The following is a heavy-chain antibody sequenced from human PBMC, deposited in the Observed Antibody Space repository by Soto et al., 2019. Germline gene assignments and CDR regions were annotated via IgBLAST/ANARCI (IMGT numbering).Heavy chain of an antibody. CDR2: IKSKTDGGTT. V-gene: IGHV3-15*01. D-gene: IGHD6-6*01. CDR1: GFTFSNAW. J-gene: IGHJ6*03. CDR3: TTDPLPGSSSSDYYYYYYMDV. Sequence: GGSLRLSCAASGFTFSNAWMSWVRQAPGKGLEWVGRIKSKTDGGTTDYAAPVKGRFTISRDDSKNTLYLQMNSLKTEDTAVYYCTTDPLPGSSSSDYYYYYYMDVWGKGTTVTVSS.